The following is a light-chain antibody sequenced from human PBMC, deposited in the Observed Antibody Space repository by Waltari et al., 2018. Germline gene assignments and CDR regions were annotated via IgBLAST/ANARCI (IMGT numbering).Light chain of an antibody. J-gene: IGLJ1*01. CDR2: DVS. Sequence: QSALTQPASVSGSPGQSLTISCTGTSSDVGSYNYVSWYQQHPGKAPRLLIYDVSYRPSGISGRFSGSKSGNVASLTISGLQAEDEADYYCSSFTGTSTLFGTGTEVTVL. CDR1: SSDVGSYNY. CDR3: SSFTGTSTL. V-gene: IGLV2-14*03.